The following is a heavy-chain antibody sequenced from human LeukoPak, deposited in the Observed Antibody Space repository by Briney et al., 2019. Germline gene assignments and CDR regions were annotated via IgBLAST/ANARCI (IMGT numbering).Heavy chain of an antibody. CDR2: INLNSGGT. CDR3: ARVDGSADY. V-gene: IGHV1-2*02. CDR1: GYTFTGYY. Sequence: ASVKVSCKASGYTFTGYYMHWVRQAPGQGLEWMGYINLNSGGTKYAQKFQDRVTMTRDTSISTAYLELSTLRSEDTAVYYCARVDGSADYWGQGTLVTVSS. J-gene: IGHJ4*02. D-gene: IGHD2-15*01.